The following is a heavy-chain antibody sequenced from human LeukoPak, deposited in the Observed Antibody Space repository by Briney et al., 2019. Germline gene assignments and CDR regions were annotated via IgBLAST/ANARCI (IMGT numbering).Heavy chain of an antibody. Sequence: SETLSLTCTVPGSFISSSYWSWIRQPPGKGLEWIGYIHYSGSTDYNPSLRSRVTISVDTSKNQISLKLSSVTAADTAIYYCARDPSGYGSSCNSHYWGRGTLVTVSS. CDR3: ARDPSGYGSSCNSHY. J-gene: IGHJ2*01. V-gene: IGHV4-59*01. D-gene: IGHD2-21*02. CDR2: IHYSGST. CDR1: GSFISSSY.